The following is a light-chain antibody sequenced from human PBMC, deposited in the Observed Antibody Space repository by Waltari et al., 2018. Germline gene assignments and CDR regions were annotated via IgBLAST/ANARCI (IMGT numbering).Light chain of an antibody. J-gene: IGKJ4*01. V-gene: IGKV1-5*01. CDR1: QSISTW. Sequence: DIQMTQSPSTLSASVGDRVTITCRASQSISTWLALYQQKPGKVPKLLIFDASNLESGVPSRFSGSGSGTEFTLTISSLQPDDFAIYYCQQYHSFSLTFGGGTKVAIK. CDR3: QQYHSFSLT. CDR2: DAS.